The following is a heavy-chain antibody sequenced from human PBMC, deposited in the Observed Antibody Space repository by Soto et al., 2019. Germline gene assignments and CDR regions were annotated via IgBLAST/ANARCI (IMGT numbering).Heavy chain of an antibody. CDR1: GFTFSSYS. J-gene: IGHJ6*02. CDR3: ARDDPGTGDYSYYYGMDV. CDR2: ISSSSSYI. Sequence: GGSLRLSCAASGFTFSSYSMNWVRQAPGKGLEWVSSISSSSSYIYYADSVKGRFTISRDNAKNSLYLQRNSLRAEDKAVYYCARDDPGTGDYSYYYGMDVWGQGKTVTVSS. V-gene: IGHV3-21*01. D-gene: IGHD2-21*02.